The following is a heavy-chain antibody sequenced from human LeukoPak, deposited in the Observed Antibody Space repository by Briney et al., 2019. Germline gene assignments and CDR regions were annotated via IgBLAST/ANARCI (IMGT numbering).Heavy chain of an antibody. J-gene: IGHJ4*02. CDR2: ISAYNGNT. V-gene: IGHV1-18*01. CDR3: ARASIAARPDSGALDY. Sequence: ASVKVSCKASGYTFTSYGISWVRQAPGQGLEWMGWISAYNGNTSYAQKLQGRVTMTTDTSTSTAYMELSSLRSEDTAVYYCARASIAARPDSGALDYWGQGTLVTVSS. CDR1: GYTFTSYG. D-gene: IGHD6-6*01.